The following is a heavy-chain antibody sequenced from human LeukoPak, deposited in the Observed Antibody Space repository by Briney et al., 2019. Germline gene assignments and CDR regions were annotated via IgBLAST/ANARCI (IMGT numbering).Heavy chain of an antibody. Sequence: GGSLRLSCAASGFTVSSNYMSWVRQAPGKGLEWVSVIYSGGSTYYADSVKGRFTISRDNSQNTLYLQMNSLKTEDTAVYYCAKFHIPGTTPSYFDYWGQGTLVTVSS. CDR3: AKFHIPGTTPSYFDY. J-gene: IGHJ4*02. D-gene: IGHD1-7*01. CDR2: IYSGGST. CDR1: GFTVSSNY. V-gene: IGHV3-53*05.